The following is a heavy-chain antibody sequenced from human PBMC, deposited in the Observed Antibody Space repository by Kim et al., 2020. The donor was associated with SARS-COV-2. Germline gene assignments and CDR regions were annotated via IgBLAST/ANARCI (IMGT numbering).Heavy chain of an antibody. CDR1: GGSISSYY. Sequence: SETLSLTCTVSGGSISSYYWSWIRQPPGKGLEWIGYIYYSGSTNYNPSLKSRVTISVDTSKNQFSLKLSSVTAADTAVYYCARGHGRSSGWYGDDYWGQGTLVTVSS. D-gene: IGHD6-19*01. J-gene: IGHJ4*02. CDR2: IYYSGST. V-gene: IGHV4-59*01. CDR3: ARGHGRSSGWYGDDY.